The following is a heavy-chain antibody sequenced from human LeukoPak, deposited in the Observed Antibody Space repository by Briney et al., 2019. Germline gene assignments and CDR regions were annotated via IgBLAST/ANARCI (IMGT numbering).Heavy chain of an antibody. CDR3: ARSIPYGTTWYGRSDY. J-gene: IGHJ4*02. D-gene: IGHD6-13*01. V-gene: IGHV3-7*03. CDR2: IKPDGTTK. CDR1: GFPFSSYS. Sequence: GGSLRLSCAASGFPFSSYSMTWVRQAPGKGLEWVVNIKPDGTTKFYVDSVKGRFTISRDNALNSLYLQMNSLRAEDTAIYYCARSIPYGTTWYGRSDYWGQGTLVTVSS.